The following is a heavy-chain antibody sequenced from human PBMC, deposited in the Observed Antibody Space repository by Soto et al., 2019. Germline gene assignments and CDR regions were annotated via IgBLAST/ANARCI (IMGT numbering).Heavy chain of an antibody. Sequence: PGESLKISRKGCGYSFTSYWISWVRQMPGKGLEWMGRIDPSDSYTNYSPSFQGHVTISADKSISTAYLQWSSLKASDTAMYYCASSPRGYCSSTSCRELGNYYGMDVWGQGTTVTVS. V-gene: IGHV5-10-1*01. J-gene: IGHJ6*02. CDR1: GYSFTSYW. CDR2: IDPSDSYT. D-gene: IGHD2-2*01. CDR3: ASSPRGYCSSTSCRELGNYYGMDV.